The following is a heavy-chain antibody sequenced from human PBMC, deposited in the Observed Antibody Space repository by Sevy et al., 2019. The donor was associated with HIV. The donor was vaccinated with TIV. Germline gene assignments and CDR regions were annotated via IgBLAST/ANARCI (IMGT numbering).Heavy chain of an antibody. D-gene: IGHD3-3*02. CDR3: ARELVASGPAFDY. Sequence: GALRLSCAASGFTFSDYEMNWVRQAPGKGPEWVSYISGGSNTIYYANSVRGRFTISRDNAKNSLYLQMNSLRAEDTAVYYCARELVASGPAFDYWGQGSLVTVSS. V-gene: IGHV3-48*03. J-gene: IGHJ4*02. CDR1: GFTFSDYE. CDR2: ISGGSNTI.